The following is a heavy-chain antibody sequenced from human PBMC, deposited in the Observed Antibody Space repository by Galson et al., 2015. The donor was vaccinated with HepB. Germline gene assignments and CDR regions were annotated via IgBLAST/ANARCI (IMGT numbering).Heavy chain of an antibody. CDR3: AREGQLEP. CDR1: GYTFSSYG. CDR2: ISGYSGDT. J-gene: IGHJ5*02. Sequence: SVKVSCKAFGYTFSSYGFSWVRQAPGQGLEWMGWISGYSGDTNYAQKLQGRVTMTRDTSTSTAYMELRSLRSDDTAVYYCAREGQLEPWGQGTLVTVSS. V-gene: IGHV1-18*01. D-gene: IGHD1-1*01.